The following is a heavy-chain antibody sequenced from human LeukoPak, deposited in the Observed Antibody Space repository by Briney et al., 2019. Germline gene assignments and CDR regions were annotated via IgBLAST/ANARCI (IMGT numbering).Heavy chain of an antibody. J-gene: IGHJ6*02. CDR3: ARGHYEMGV. Sequence: PGGSLRLSCAPSGFTFSDYYMTWIRQAPGKGLEWVSHIAHSGNGMWYADAVKGRFTISRDNAKNLLFLQMDSLRAEDTAVYYCARGHYEMGVWGQGTTVIVSS. CDR1: GFTFSDYY. V-gene: IGHV3-11*01. CDR2: IAHSGNGM.